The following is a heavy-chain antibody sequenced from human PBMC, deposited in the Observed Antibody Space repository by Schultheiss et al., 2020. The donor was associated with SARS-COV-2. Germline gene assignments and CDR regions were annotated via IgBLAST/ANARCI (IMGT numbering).Heavy chain of an antibody. CDR1: GFTFSSYS. J-gene: IGHJ6*02. V-gene: IGHV3-48*04. CDR3: ARVRSGMDV. Sequence: GESLKISCAASGFTFSSYSMNWVRQAPGKGLEWVSYISSSSSTIYYADSVKGRFTISRDNAKNSLYLQMNSLRAEDTAVYYCARVRSGMDVWGQGTTVTVSS. CDR2: ISSSSSTI.